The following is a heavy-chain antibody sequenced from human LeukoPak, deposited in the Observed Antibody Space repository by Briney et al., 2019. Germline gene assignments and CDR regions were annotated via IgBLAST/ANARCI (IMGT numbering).Heavy chain of an antibody. D-gene: IGHD5-12*01. CDR1: GFTFTSYW. Sequence: GGSLRLSCAASGFTFTSYWMHWVRQAPGKGLVWVSRIKSDESTRDYADFVKGRFTISRDNARNTVYLQMNSLIAEDTAVYYCARGLRDRYSMDVWGQGTTVTVSS. CDR2: IKSDESTR. CDR3: ARGLRDRYSMDV. V-gene: IGHV3-74*01. J-gene: IGHJ6*02.